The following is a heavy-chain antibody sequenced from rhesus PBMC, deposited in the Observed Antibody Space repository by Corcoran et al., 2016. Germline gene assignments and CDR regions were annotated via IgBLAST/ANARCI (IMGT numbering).Heavy chain of an antibody. V-gene: IGHV4-65*02. CDR3: ARKRDMVVGPFDY. Sequence: QVQLQESGPGLVKPSETLSLTCAVSGGSISRSNRWSWIRQPPGKGLGWIGYISGSSGRTYYNPSLKSRVTISKDTSKNQFSLKLSSVTAADTAVYYCARKRDMVVGPFDYWGQGVLVTVSS. D-gene: IGHD2-21*01. CDR2: ISGSSGRT. CDR1: GGSISRSNR. J-gene: IGHJ4*01.